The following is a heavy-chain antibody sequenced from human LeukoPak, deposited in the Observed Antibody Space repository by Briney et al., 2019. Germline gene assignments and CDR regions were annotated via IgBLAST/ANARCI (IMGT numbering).Heavy chain of an antibody. CDR2: IYYSGST. J-gene: IGHJ4*02. CDR1: GGSISSYY. CDR3: ARGAVAGTYYFDY. Sequence: SETLSLTCTVSGGSISSYYWSWIRQPPGKGLGWIGYIYYSGSTNYNPSLKSRVTISVDTSKNQFSLKLSSVTAADTAVYYCARGAVAGTYYFDYWGQGTLVTVSS. V-gene: IGHV4-59*08. D-gene: IGHD6-19*01.